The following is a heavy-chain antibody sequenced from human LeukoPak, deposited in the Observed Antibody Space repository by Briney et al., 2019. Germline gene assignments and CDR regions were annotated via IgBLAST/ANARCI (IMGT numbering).Heavy chain of an antibody. J-gene: IGHJ4*02. D-gene: IGHD2-8*02. CDR2: ISGSATGYMT. CDR3: TNPYWAFEF. Sequence: GGSLRLSCAASGFTFNTYGMSWVRHSPGKGLEWVSAISGSATGYMTNYADSVKGRFTISRDNDKNTLYLQMSSPRVEDTAVYYCTNPYWAFEFWGQGTLVTVSS. CDR1: GFTFNTYG. V-gene: IGHV3-23*01.